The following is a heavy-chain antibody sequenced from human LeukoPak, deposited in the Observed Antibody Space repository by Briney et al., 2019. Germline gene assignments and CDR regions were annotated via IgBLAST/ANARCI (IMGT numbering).Heavy chain of an antibody. V-gene: IGHV3-21*01. J-gene: IGHJ4*02. Sequence: GGSLRLSCAASGFTVSSNYMSWVRQAPGKGLEWVSSISSSSSYIYYADSVKGRFTISRDNAKNSLYLQMNSLRAEDTAVYYCARGPPRNPFDYWGQGTLVTVSS. CDR1: GFTVSSNY. CDR2: ISSSSSYI. CDR3: ARGPPRNPFDY.